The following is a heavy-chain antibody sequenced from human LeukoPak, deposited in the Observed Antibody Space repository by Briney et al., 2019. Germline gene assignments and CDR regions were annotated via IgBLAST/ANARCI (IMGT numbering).Heavy chain of an antibody. CDR1: GGSISSGGYY. J-gene: IGHJ4*02. V-gene: IGHV4-39*07. D-gene: IGHD5-24*01. CDR2: INHSGST. Sequence: SETLSLTCTVSGGSISSGGYYWSWIRQPPGKGLEWIGEINHSGSTNYNPSLKSRVTISVDTSKNQFSLKLSSVTAADTAVYYCARGGDGFDYWGQGTLVTVSS. CDR3: ARGGDGFDY.